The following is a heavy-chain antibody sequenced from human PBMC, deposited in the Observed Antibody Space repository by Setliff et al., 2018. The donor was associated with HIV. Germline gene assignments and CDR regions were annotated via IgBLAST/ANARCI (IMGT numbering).Heavy chain of an antibody. CDR3: ARGLAVAGKSYYSYHYMDV. D-gene: IGHD6-19*01. J-gene: IGHJ6*03. Sequence: ASVKVSCKPSGYTFTSYDSNWVRQATGQGLEWLGWMHPNSGNTGYAQKFQGRVTMTRNTSISTAYMELSSLISEDTDVYYCARGLAVAGKSYYSYHYMDVWVKGTTVTVSS. CDR2: MHPNSGNT. CDR1: GYTFTSYD. V-gene: IGHV1-8*01.